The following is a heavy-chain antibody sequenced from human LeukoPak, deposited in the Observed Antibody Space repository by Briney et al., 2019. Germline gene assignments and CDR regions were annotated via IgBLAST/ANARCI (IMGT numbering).Heavy chain of an antibody. V-gene: IGHV3-7*01. CDR1: GFTFSSYW. CDR3: ARENSSPFDY. Sequence: GGSLRLSCAASGFTFSSYWMSWVRQAPGRGLEWVANIKQDGSEKYYVDSVKGRFTISRDNAKNSLNLQMNSLRAEDTSVYYCARENSSPFDYWGQGTLVTVSS. J-gene: IGHJ4*02. CDR2: IKQDGSEK. D-gene: IGHD2/OR15-2a*01.